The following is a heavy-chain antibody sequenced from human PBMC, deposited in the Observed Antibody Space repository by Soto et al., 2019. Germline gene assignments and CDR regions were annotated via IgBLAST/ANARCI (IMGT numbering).Heavy chain of an antibody. J-gene: IGHJ5*02. CDR3: AREIAVAGKNWFDP. Sequence: ASVKVSCKASGGTFSSYAISWVRQAPGQGLEWMGIINPSGGSTSYAQKFQGRVTMTRDTSTSTVYMELSSLRSEDTAVYYCAREIAVAGKNWFDPWGQGTLVTVSS. V-gene: IGHV1-46*01. CDR2: INPSGGST. CDR1: GGTFSSYA. D-gene: IGHD6-19*01.